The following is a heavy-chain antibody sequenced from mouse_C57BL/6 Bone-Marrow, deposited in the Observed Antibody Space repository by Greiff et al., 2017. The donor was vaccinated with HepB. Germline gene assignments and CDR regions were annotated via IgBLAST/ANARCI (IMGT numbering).Heavy chain of an antibody. CDR2: IYPRSGNT. Sequence: QVQLKESGAELVKPGASVKLSCTASGYTFTSYGISWVKQRTGQGLEWIGEIYPRSGNTYYNEKFKGKATLTADKSSSTAYMELRSLTSEDSAVYFCAREGSSSAWFAYWGQGTLVTVSA. V-gene: IGHV1-81*01. J-gene: IGHJ3*01. D-gene: IGHD1-1*01. CDR1: GYTFTSYG. CDR3: AREGSSSAWFAY.